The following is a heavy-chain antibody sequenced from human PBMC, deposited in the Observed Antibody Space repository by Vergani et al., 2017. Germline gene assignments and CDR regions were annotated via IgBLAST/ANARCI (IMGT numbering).Heavy chain of an antibody. CDR2: IFYTGTS. J-gene: IGHJ4*02. V-gene: IGHV4-39*01. CDR3: AGQFWGGGGYRFDH. Sequence: QLQLQESGPGLLKPSETLSLTCSVSGTSISGSSDYWGWIRQPPGKGLEWIGIIFYTGTSYYNPSLESRATNSVDTSKNQFSLKLKSVTAADTAVYYCAGQFWGGGGYRFDHWGQGTLVTVSS. D-gene: IGHD5-18*01. CDR1: GTSISGSSDY.